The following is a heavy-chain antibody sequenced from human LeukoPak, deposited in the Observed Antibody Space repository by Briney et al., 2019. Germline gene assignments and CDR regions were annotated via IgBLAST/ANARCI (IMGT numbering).Heavy chain of an antibody. CDR1: GFTFSRYP. Sequence: PGGSLRLSCSASGFTFSRYPMHWVRQAPGKGLEWVSGISGSGGSTYYADSVKGRFTISRDNSKNTLYLQMNSLRAEDAAVYYCAKTSGRDGYNFDSWGQGTLVTVSS. V-gene: IGHV3-23*01. D-gene: IGHD5-24*01. J-gene: IGHJ4*02. CDR3: AKTSGRDGYNFDS. CDR2: ISGSGGST.